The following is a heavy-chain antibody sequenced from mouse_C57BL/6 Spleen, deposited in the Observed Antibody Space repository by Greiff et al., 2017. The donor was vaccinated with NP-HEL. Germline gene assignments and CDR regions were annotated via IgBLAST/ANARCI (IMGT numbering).Heavy chain of an antibody. CDR1: GFTFSSYA. D-gene: IGHD2-5*01. CDR2: ISSGGDYI. J-gene: IGHJ4*01. V-gene: IGHV5-9-1*02. CDR3: TREGYYSNGVMDY. Sequence: EVQRVESGEGLVKPGGSLKLSCAASGFTFSSYAMSWVRQTPEKRLEWVAYISSGGDYIYYADTVKGRFTISRDNARNTLYLQMSSLKSEDTAMYYCTREGYYSNGVMDYWGQGTSVTVSS.